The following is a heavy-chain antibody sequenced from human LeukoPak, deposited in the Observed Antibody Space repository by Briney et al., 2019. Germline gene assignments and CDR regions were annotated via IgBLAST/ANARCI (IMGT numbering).Heavy chain of an antibody. V-gene: IGHV4-61*08. CDR2: IYYSGST. CDR3: ARVGYDSSGYYYFIDY. Sequence: PSETLSLTCSVSGGSVSGGDYYWSWIRQPPGKGLEWIGYIYYSGSTNYNPSLKSRVTISVDTSKNQFSLKLSSVTAADTAVYYCARVGYDSSGYYYFIDYWGQGTLVTVSS. J-gene: IGHJ4*02. CDR1: GGSVSGGDYY. D-gene: IGHD3-22*01.